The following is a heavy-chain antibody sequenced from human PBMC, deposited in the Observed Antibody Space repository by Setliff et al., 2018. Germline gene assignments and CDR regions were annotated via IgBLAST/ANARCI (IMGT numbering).Heavy chain of an antibody. D-gene: IGHD3-10*01. CDR3: ARDNRARHYMDV. Sequence: SCAVSGYSISSGFSWVWIRQSPGKGLEWIGRILFSGDTYYNPSLNSRVTISADTSKNQFSLNLSSVTAADTAVYYCARDNRARHYMDVWGKGTTVTVSS. CDR1: GYSISSGFS. CDR2: ILFSGDT. V-gene: IGHV4-38-2*02. J-gene: IGHJ6*03.